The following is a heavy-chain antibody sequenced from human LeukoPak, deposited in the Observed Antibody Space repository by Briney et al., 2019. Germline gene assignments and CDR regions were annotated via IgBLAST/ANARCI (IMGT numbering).Heavy chain of an antibody. CDR2: IYYSGST. Sequence: SETLSLTCTVSGGSISSYYWSWIRQPPGKGLEWIGYIYYSGSTNYNPSLKSRVTISVDTSKNLFSLKLSSVTAADTAVYYCAREGTSYGMDVWGQGTTVTVSS. CDR3: AREGTSYGMDV. D-gene: IGHD3-10*01. CDR1: GGSISSYY. V-gene: IGHV4-59*01. J-gene: IGHJ6*02.